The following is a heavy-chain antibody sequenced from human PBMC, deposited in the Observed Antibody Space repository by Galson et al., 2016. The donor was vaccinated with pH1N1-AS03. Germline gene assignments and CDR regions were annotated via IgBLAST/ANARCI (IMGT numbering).Heavy chain of an antibody. CDR3: ARRSYSSSWMGAFEI. J-gene: IGHJ4*02. CDR1: GYYFRSYW. CDR2: IYPGDSDT. D-gene: IGHD6-13*01. Sequence: QSGAEVKKPGESLKISCKGSGYYFRSYWVGWVRQKPGKGLKYMGIIYPGDSDTRYSPSFQAHVTISADKSINTAYLQWSSLTASDTAMYYCARRSYSSSWMGAFEIWGQGTLVTVSS. V-gene: IGHV5-51*03.